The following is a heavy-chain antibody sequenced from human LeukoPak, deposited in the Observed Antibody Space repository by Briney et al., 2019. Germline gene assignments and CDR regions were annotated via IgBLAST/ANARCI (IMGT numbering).Heavy chain of an antibody. CDR2: INARGDT. CDR1: GWSFSDYY. J-gene: IGHJ5*02. D-gene: IGHD2-2*01. V-gene: IGHV4-34*01. Sequence: SSETLSLTCAVSGWSFSDYYWNWIRQPPGKGLEWIGEINARGDTNYNPSLKSRVTISVDTSKKQFSLRLTSMIAADTALYYCARGQVPAARGYNWFDPWGRESLVTVSS. CDR3: ARGQVPAARGYNWFDP.